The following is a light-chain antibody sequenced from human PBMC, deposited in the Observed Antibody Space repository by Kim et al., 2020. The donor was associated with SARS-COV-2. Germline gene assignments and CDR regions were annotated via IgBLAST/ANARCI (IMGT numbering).Light chain of an antibody. Sequence: SVSPGQTATITCSGDNLGNKYASWYQQQPGQTPVLVIYQDRRRPSGIPERFSGSNSGDTATLTISGTQAMDEADYYCQLWDSSTVVFGGGTQLTVL. CDR2: QDR. CDR1: NLGNKY. CDR3: QLWDSSTVV. J-gene: IGLJ2*01. V-gene: IGLV3-1*01.